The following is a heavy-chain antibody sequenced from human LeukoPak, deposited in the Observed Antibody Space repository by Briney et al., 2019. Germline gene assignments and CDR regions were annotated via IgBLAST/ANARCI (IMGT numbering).Heavy chain of an antibody. CDR1: GFTFSSYN. D-gene: IGHD4-17*01. Sequence: TGGSLRLSCAASGFTFSSYNMNWVRQAPGKGLEWVSFISSSAGTIYYADSVKGRFTISRDNSKNTLYLQMNSLRAGDTAVYYCAKSPNDYGDYPTLRSFDIWGQGTMVTVSS. V-gene: IGHV3-23*01. CDR3: AKSPNDYGDYPTLRSFDI. CDR2: ISSSAGTI. J-gene: IGHJ3*02.